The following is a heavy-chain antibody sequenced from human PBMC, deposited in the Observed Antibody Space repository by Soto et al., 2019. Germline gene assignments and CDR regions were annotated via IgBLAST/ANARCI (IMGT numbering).Heavy chain of an antibody. J-gene: IGHJ4*02. V-gene: IGHV1-18*01. Sequence: QVQLVQSGAEVTKPGASVKVSCKASGYTFTSYGVAWVRQAPGQGLEWMGWINIYNGNTNYAQKLQGRVTMTADTSTSTAYMELRSLRSDDTAVYYCVRAPLSRKVDPVFDYWGQGTLVTVSS. CDR3: VRAPLSRKVDPVFDY. CDR2: INIYNGNT. CDR1: GYTFTSYG. D-gene: IGHD1-26*01.